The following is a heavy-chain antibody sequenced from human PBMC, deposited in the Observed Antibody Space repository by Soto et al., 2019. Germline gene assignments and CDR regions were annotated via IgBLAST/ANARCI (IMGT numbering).Heavy chain of an antibody. D-gene: IGHD6-6*01. CDR3: ASDGPIAAVVRSADYRPRTMDV. J-gene: IGHJ6*02. CDR2: ISYDGSNK. Sequence: GGSLRLSCAASGFTFSSYAMHWVRQAPGKGLEWVAVISYDGSNKYYADSVEGRFTISRDNSKTTLYLQVNSLRAEDTAVYYCASDGPIAAVVRSADYRPRTMDVWGQGTTVTVSS. CDR1: GFTFSSYA. V-gene: IGHV3-30-3*01.